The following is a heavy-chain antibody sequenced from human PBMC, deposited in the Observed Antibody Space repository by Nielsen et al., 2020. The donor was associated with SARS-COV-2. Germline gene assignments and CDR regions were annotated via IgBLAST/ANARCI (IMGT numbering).Heavy chain of an antibody. Sequence: SVKVSCKASGGTFSSDAFSWVRQALGQGLEWVGTIIIIFDTANYAQKFQGRATITADASTNTAYMQLSSLHQGPIGLPPGTLLQEHLWG. CDR2: IIIIFDTA. CDR1: GGTFSSDA. CDR3: TLLQEHL. V-gene: IGHV1-69*07. J-gene: IGHJ6*01.